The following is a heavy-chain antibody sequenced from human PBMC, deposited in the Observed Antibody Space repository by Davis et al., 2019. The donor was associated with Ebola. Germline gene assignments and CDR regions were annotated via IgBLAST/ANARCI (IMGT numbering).Heavy chain of an antibody. D-gene: IGHD1-26*01. CDR1: GFTFSNYA. CDR3: ARGGSSGSYAYFDY. CDR2: ITGDGSST. Sequence: GGSLRLSCAASGFTFSNYAMSWVRQAPGKGLEWVSIITGDGSSTMYADSVKGRFTISRDNSKNTLYLQMNSLRAGDTAVYYCARGGSSGSYAYFDYWGQGTLVTVSS. J-gene: IGHJ4*02. V-gene: IGHV3-23*01.